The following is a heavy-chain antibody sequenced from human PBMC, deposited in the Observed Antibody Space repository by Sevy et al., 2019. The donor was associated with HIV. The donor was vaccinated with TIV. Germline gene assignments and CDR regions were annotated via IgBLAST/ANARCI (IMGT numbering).Heavy chain of an antibody. CDR3: ARGYSNYLIDY. J-gene: IGHJ4*02. CDR2: ISSSSSYR. CDR1: GFTFSSYS. V-gene: IGHV3-21*01. Sequence: GGSLRLSCAASGFTFSSYSMNWVRQAPGKGLEWVSSISSSSSYRYYADSVKGGLTNSRDNAKTSLFLQMNSLRAEDTAVYYCARGYSNYLIDYWGQGTLVTVSS. D-gene: IGHD4-4*01.